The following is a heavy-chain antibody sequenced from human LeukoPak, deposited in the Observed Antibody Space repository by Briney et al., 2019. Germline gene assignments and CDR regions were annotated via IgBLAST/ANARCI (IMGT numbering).Heavy chain of an antibody. D-gene: IGHD7-27*01. CDR3: ARAVRLLTGEFDY. V-gene: IGHV1-18*01. J-gene: IGHJ4*02. CDR2: ISAYNGNT. CDR1: GYTFTNYA. Sequence: ASVKVSCKASGYTFTNYAMNWVRQAPGQGLEWMGWISAYNGNTNYAQKLQGRVTMTTDTSTSTAYMELRSLRSDDTAVYYCARAVRLLTGEFDYWGQGTLVTVSS.